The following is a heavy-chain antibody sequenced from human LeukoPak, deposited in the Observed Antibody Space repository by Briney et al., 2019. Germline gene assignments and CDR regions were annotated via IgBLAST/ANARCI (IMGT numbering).Heavy chain of an antibody. Sequence: ASVKVSCKASGYAFTSYGISWVRQAPGQGLEWMGWISAYNGNTNYAQKLQGRVTMTTDTSTSTAYMELRSLRSDDTAVYYCARGLEWLTRRHTWFDPWGQGTLVTVSS. J-gene: IGHJ5*02. CDR3: ARGLEWLTRRHTWFDP. D-gene: IGHD3-3*01. V-gene: IGHV1-18*01. CDR2: ISAYNGNT. CDR1: GYAFTSYG.